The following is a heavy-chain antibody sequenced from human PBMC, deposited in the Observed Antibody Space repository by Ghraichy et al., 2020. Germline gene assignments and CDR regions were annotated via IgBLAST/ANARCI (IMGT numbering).Heavy chain of an antibody. D-gene: IGHD5-24*01. J-gene: IGHJ4*02. V-gene: IGHV4-34*01. Sequence: SQTLSLTCAVYGGSFSGYYWSWIRQPPGKGLEWIGEINHSGSTNYNPSLKSRVTISVDTSKNQFSLKLSSVTAADTAVYYCARDILGGYNDYWGQGTLVTVSS. CDR3: ARDILGGYNDY. CDR1: GGSFSGYY. CDR2: INHSGST.